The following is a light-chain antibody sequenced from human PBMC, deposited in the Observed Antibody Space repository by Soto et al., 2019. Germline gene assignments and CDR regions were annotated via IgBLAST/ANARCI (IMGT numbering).Light chain of an antibody. CDR3: SSYTSSSTLL. J-gene: IGLJ2*01. CDR1: SNDIGGYNY. V-gene: IGLV2-14*01. Sequence: QSALTQPASVSGSPGQWITFSCTGTSNDIGGYNYVSWYQQHPGKAPKLMIFDVSNRPSGVSYRFSGSKSGNTASLTISGLQAEDEADYYCSSYTSSSTLLFGGGTKLTVL. CDR2: DVS.